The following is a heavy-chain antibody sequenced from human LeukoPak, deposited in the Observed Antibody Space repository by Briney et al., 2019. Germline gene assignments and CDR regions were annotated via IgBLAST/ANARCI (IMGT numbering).Heavy chain of an antibody. CDR2: INHSGST. D-gene: IGHD2-21*01. CDR1: GGSFSDYY. Sequence: SETLSLACAVLGGSFSDYYWSWISQPPGEGLEWIGEINHSGSTNYNPSLKSRITISVDTSKNQFSLKLSSVTAADTAVYYCNVDYYNYDLDVWGQGTTVTVSS. J-gene: IGHJ6*02. CDR3: NVDYYNYDLDV. V-gene: IGHV4-34*01.